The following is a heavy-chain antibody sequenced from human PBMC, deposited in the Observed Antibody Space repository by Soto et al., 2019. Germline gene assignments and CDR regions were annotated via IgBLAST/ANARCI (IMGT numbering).Heavy chain of an antibody. CDR3: ARMYSSGWDN. D-gene: IGHD6-25*01. Sequence: GGSLRLSCAASGFTFSSYWMHWVRQAPGKGLVWVSRISSDGSSTTYADSVKGRFTISRDNAKNTLYLQMNSLRAEDTAVYYCARMYSSGWDNWGQGTLLTVSS. CDR1: GFTFSSYW. J-gene: IGHJ4*02. V-gene: IGHV3-74*01. CDR2: ISSDGSST.